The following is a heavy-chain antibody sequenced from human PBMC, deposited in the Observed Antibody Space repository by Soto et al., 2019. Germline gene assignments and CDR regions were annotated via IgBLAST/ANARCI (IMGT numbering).Heavy chain of an antibody. Sequence: QVQLVESGGGVVQPGRSLRLSCAASGFTFSSYGMHWVRQAPGKGLEWVAVISHDGSNKYYADSVKGRFTISRDNSKNTLYLQMNSLRAEDTAVYYCANDLDDSSGHYFDYWGQGTLVTVSS. CDR3: ANDLDDSSGHYFDY. CDR1: GFTFSSYG. CDR2: ISHDGSNK. V-gene: IGHV3-30*18. J-gene: IGHJ4*02. D-gene: IGHD3-22*01.